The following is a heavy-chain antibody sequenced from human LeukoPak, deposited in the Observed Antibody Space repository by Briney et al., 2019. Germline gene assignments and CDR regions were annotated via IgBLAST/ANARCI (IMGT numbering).Heavy chain of an antibody. V-gene: IGHV4-30-4*01. Sequence: PSETLSLTCTVSGGSISSGDYYWSWIRQPPGKGLEWIGYIYYSGSTYYNPSLKSRVTISVDTSKNQFSLKLSSVTAADTAVYYCACILTGYSRGYFDYWGQGTLVTVSS. CDR1: GGSISSGDYY. D-gene: IGHD3-9*01. CDR3: ACILTGYSRGYFDY. CDR2: IYYSGST. J-gene: IGHJ4*02.